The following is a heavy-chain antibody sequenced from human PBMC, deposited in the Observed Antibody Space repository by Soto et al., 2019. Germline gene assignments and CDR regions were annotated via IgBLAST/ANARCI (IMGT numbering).Heavy chain of an antibody. J-gene: IGHJ5*02. D-gene: IGHD4-4*01. CDR1: GYTFTSYD. Sequence: QVQLVQSGAEVKKPGASVKVSCKASGYTFTSYDINWVRQATGQGLEWMGWMNPNSGNTGYAQKLRGRVTMXXNXSXXTAYMELGSLRSEDTAVYYCARRWYSKYADNWFDPWGQGTLVTVSS. CDR3: ARRWYSKYADNWFDP. V-gene: IGHV1-8*01. CDR2: MNPNSGNT.